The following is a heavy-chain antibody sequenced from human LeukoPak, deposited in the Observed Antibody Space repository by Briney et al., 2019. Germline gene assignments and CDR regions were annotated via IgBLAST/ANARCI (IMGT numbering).Heavy chain of an antibody. Sequence: SVKVSCKASGGTFSSYAISWVRQAPGQGLEWMGGIIPIFGTANYAQKFQGRVTITADESTSTAYMELSSLRSEDTAVYYCASRGLGSPDTPADYWGQGTLVTVSS. CDR1: GGTFSSYA. D-gene: IGHD3-10*01. J-gene: IGHJ4*02. CDR3: ASRGLGSPDTPADY. CDR2: IIPIFGTA. V-gene: IGHV1-69*01.